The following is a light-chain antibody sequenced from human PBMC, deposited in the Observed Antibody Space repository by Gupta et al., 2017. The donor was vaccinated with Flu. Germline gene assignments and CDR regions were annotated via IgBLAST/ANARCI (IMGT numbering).Light chain of an antibody. CDR2: EGS. CDR3: CSYAGSSSYV. V-gene: IGLV2-23*01. CDR1: SSDVGSYNL. Sequence: QSALTQPASVSGSPGQSITISCTGTSSDVGSYNLVSWYQQHPGKAPKLMIYEGSKRPSGVSNRFSGSKSGNTASLTISGLQAEDEADDYCCSYAGSSSYVCGTGTKVTVL. J-gene: IGLJ1*01.